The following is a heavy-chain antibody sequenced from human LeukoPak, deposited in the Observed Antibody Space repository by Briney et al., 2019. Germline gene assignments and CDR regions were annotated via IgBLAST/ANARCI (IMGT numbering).Heavy chain of an antibody. V-gene: IGHV3-21*01. J-gene: IGHJ4*02. CDR3: ARESGGYRSGWFDY. CDR1: GFTFSSYS. CDR2: ISSSSRYI. Sequence: GGSLRLSCAASGFTFSSYSMNWVRQAPGEGLEWVSSISSSSRYIYYADSVKSRFTISRDNAKNSLYLQMNSLRAEDTAVYYCARESGGYRSGWFDYWGQGTLVTVSS. D-gene: IGHD6-19*01.